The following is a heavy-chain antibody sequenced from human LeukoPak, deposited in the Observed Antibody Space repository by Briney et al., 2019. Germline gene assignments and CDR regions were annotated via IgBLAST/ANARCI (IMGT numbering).Heavy chain of an antibody. CDR1: GFTFSSYW. J-gene: IGHJ4*02. Sequence: PGGSLRLSCAASGFTFSSYWMHWVRQAPGKGLVWVSRINSDGSSTSYADSVKGRFTISRDNAKNPLYLKMNSMRAEDTAVYYCARDHEAVAGKGDYWGQGTLVTVSS. CDR2: INSDGSST. CDR3: ARDHEAVAGKGDY. D-gene: IGHD6-19*01. V-gene: IGHV3-74*01.